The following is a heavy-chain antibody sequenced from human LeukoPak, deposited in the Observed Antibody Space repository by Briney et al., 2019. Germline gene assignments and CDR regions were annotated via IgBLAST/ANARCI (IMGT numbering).Heavy chain of an antibody. V-gene: IGHV4-34*01. CDR3: ARPISKWYGSGSSSYDY. CDR2: INHSGST. D-gene: IGHD3-10*01. Sequence: SETLSLTCAVYGGSFGGYYWSWIRQPPGKGLEWIGEINHSGSTNYNPSLKSRVTISVDTSKNQFSLKLSSVTAADTAVYYCARPISKWYGSGSSSYDYWGQGTLVTVSS. J-gene: IGHJ4*02. CDR1: GGSFGGYY.